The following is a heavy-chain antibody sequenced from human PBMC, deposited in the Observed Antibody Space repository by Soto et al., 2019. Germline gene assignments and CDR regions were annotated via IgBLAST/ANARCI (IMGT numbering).Heavy chain of an antibody. CDR1: GGSISTYY. CDR3: ARDGSRYDFWSGPYYFDY. CDR2: IYYSGST. Sequence: SDTLSLTCTVSGGSISTYYWSWIRQPPGKGLEWIGYIYYSGSTNYNPSLKSRVTISVDTSKNQFSLKLSSVSAADTAVYYCARDGSRYDFWSGPYYFDYWGQGTLVTVSS. D-gene: IGHD3-3*01. V-gene: IGHV4-59*01. J-gene: IGHJ4*02.